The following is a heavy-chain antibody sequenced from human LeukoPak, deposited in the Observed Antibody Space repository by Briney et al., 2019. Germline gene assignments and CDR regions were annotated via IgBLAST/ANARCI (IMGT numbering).Heavy chain of an antibody. CDR2: IFPGDSDT. V-gene: IGHV5-51*01. CDR3: ARHPYSSTFRFDY. Sequence: GESLKISCKGSGYSFTSYWIGWVRQMPGKGLEWMGIIFPGDSDTRYSPSFQGQVTISADKSISTAYLQWSSLKASDTAMYYCARHPYSSTFRFDYWGQGTLVTVSS. D-gene: IGHD6-13*01. CDR1: GYSFTSYW. J-gene: IGHJ4*02.